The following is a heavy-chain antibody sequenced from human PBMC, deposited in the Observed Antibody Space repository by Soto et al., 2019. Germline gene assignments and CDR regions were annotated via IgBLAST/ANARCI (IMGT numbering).Heavy chain of an antibody. CDR3: ARLVIGELSGEPRPLLDY. D-gene: IGHD3-16*02. V-gene: IGHV4-59*08. J-gene: IGHJ4*02. CDR1: GGSISSYY. Sequence: SETLSLTCTVSGGSISSYYWSWIRQPPGKGLEWIGYIYYSGSTNYNPSLKSRVTISVDTSKNQFSLKLSSVTAADTAVYYCARLVIGELSGEPRPLLDYWGQRTLVTVSS. CDR2: IYYSGST.